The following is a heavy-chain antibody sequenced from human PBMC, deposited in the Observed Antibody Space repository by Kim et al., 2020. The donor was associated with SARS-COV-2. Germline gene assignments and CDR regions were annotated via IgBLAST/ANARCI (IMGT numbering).Heavy chain of an antibody. CDR1: GGSFSGYY. CDR2: INHSGST. J-gene: IGHJ5*02. Sequence: SETLSLTCAVYGGSFSGYYWSWIRQPPGKGLEWIGEINHSGSTNYNPSLKSRVTISVDTSKNQFSLKLSSVTAADTAVYYCATIAVAGTGGWFDPWGQGT. D-gene: IGHD6-19*01. V-gene: IGHV4-34*01. CDR3: ATIAVAGTGGWFDP.